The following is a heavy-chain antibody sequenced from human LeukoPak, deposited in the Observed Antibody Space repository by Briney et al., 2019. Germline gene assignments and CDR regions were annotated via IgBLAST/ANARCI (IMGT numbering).Heavy chain of an antibody. CDR1: GFTFTSTV. CDR3: ARDQRFLEWFYAAFDI. V-gene: IGHV3-21*01. D-gene: IGHD3-3*01. CDR2: ISPDGAYI. Sequence: GGSLRLSCAASGFTFTSTVMTWVRQAPGKGLEWVSTISPDGAYIYYADSVKGRFTISRDNAKNSLYLQMNSLRAEDTAVYYCARDQRFLEWFYAAFDIWGQGTMVTVSS. J-gene: IGHJ3*02.